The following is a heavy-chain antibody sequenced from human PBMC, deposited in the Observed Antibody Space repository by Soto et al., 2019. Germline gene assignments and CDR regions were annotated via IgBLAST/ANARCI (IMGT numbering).Heavy chain of an antibody. V-gene: IGHV6-1*01. D-gene: IGHD3-3*01. CDR2: TYYRSKWYN. CDR1: GDSISSNSAA. Sequence: SQTLSLTCAISGDSISSNSAAWNWIRQSPSRGLEWLGRTYYRSKWYNDYAVSVKSRITINPDTSKNQFSLQLNSVTPEDTAVYYCARGGMYYDFWSGFRDYYYYYMDVWGKGTTVTVSS. J-gene: IGHJ6*03. CDR3: ARGGMYYDFWSGFRDYYYYYMDV.